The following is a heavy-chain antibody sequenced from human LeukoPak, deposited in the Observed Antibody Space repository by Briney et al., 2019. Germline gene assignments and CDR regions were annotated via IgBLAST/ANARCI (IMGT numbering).Heavy chain of an antibody. V-gene: IGHV4-30-4*01. D-gene: IGHD6-13*01. CDR2: IYYSGST. CDR3: ARDIGIAAAGSTGAFDY. Sequence: PSETLSLTCTVSGGSISSGDYYWSWLRQPPGKGLEWIGYIYYSGSTYYNPSLKSRVTISVDTSKNQFSLKLSSVTAADTAVYYCARDIGIAAAGSTGAFDYWGQGTLVTVSS. J-gene: IGHJ4*02. CDR1: GGSISSGDYY.